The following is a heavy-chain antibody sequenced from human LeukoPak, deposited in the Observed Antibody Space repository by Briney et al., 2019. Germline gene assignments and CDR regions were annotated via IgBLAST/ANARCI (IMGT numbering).Heavy chain of an antibody. J-gene: IGHJ3*02. CDR3: AKGPDFWSGSAAFDI. CDR1: GFTFSSYG. Sequence: GGSLRLSCAVSGFTFSSYGMHWVRQAPGKGLEWVAVISYDGSNKYYADSVKGRFTISRDNSKNTLYLQMNSLRAGDTAVYYCAKGPDFWSGSAAFDIWGQGTMVTVSS. D-gene: IGHD3-3*01. V-gene: IGHV3-30*18. CDR2: ISYDGSNK.